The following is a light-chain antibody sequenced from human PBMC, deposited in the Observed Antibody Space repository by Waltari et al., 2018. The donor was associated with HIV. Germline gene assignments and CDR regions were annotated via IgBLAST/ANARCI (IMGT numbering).Light chain of an antibody. CDR3: SSYASGGSLL. J-gene: IGLJ3*02. CDR2: NTK. CDR1: GRDIAVYNY. Sequence: QSALTQPASVSGSPGQSIHIPCTGSGRDIAVYNYISWYQPPPAGAPRLVVFNTKRRPSGSPFRFAGSKSGNTASLTISGLQAEDEGIYYCSSYASGGSLLFGGGTKVTVL. V-gene: IGLV2-14*01.